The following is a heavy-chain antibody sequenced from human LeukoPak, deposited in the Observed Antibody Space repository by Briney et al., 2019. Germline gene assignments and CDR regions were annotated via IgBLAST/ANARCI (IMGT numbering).Heavy chain of an antibody. CDR2: IHHSGST. Sequence: SETLSPTCTVSGDSISSGHYWDWIRQPPGRGLEWIGSIHHSGSTYYNPSLKSRVTISVDTSKNQFSLKLSSVTAADTAVYYCARASAVVSRAFDPWGQGTLVTVSS. J-gene: IGHJ5*02. D-gene: IGHD4-23*01. CDR3: ARASAVVSRAFDP. CDR1: GDSISSGHY. V-gene: IGHV4-38-2*02.